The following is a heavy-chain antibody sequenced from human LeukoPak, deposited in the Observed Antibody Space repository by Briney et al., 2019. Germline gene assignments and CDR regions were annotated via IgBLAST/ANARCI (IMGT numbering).Heavy chain of an antibody. D-gene: IGHD6-19*01. V-gene: IGHV4-59*08. CDR2: IYYSGST. CDR1: GGSMSPYH. CDR3: ARAVSGRFDY. J-gene: IGHJ4*02. Sequence: SQTLSLTCTVSGGSMSPYHWGWIRQPPGKGLEWTGYIYYSGSTNYNPSLNSRVTISVDTSKNQFSLRLSSVTAADTAIYYCARAVSGRFDYWGQGTLVTVSS.